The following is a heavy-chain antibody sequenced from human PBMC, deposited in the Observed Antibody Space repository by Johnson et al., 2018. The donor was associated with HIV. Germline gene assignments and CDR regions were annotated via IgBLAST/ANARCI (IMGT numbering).Heavy chain of an antibody. CDR2: ISYDGTYN. CDR1: GFTFSSYA. CDR3: ARGGYSSGWIYAFDI. D-gene: IGHD6-19*01. Sequence: QEKLVESGGGLVQPGGSLRLSCAASGFTFSSYAMHWVRQAPGKGLEWVAIISYDGTYNYYADSVKGRFTISRDNSKNTLYLQMNSLRVDDTAVYYCARGGYSSGWIYAFDIWGQGTMVTVSS. V-gene: IGHV3-30*04. J-gene: IGHJ3*02.